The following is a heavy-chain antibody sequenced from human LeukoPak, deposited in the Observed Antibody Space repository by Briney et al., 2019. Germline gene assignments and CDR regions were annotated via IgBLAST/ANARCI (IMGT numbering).Heavy chain of an antibody. CDR2: ISSSGSTI. CDR1: GFTFSSYE. Sequence: SGGSLRLSCAASGFTFSSYEMNWVRQAPGKGLEWVSYISSSGSTIYYADSVKGRFTISRDNAKNSLYLQMNSLRAEDTALYYCAKPLHSSSWYGLAFDIWGQGTMVTVSS. D-gene: IGHD6-13*01. J-gene: IGHJ3*02. V-gene: IGHV3-48*03. CDR3: AKPLHSSSWYGLAFDI.